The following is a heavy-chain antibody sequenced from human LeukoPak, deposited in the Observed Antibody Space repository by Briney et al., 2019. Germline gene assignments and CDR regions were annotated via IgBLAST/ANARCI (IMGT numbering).Heavy chain of an antibody. Sequence: GASVTVSCKASGYTFTSYGISGVRQAPGQGLEWMGWISAYNGNTNYAQKLQGRVTMTTDTSTSTAYMELRSLRSDDTAVYYRAITLVVVAATSTPHYFDYWGQGTLVTVSS. J-gene: IGHJ4*02. D-gene: IGHD2-15*01. CDR1: GYTFTSYG. CDR3: AITLVVVAATSTPHYFDY. CDR2: ISAYNGNT. V-gene: IGHV1-18*01.